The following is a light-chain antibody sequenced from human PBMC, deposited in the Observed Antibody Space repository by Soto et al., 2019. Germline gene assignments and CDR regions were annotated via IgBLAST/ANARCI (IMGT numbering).Light chain of an antibody. CDR1: PSVSNK. J-gene: IGKJ1*01. V-gene: IGKV3-15*01. CDR3: QQYYNWPPWT. CDR2: GAS. Sequence: EILMTQSPATPSVSPGERVTLSCRASPSVSNKLAWHQQKPGQAPRLLIYGASTRATGIPVRFSGSGSGTEFTLTINSLQSEDFAVYYCQQYYNWPPWTFGQGTKVDIK.